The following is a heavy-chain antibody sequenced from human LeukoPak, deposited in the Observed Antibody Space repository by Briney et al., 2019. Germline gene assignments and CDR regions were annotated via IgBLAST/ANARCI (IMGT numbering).Heavy chain of an antibody. CDR2: IRNDGGYT. D-gene: IGHD2-2*01. CDR3: TRERYCSGASCYSDNTYFDS. J-gene: IGHJ4*02. CDR1: GFTLSNFG. V-gene: IGHV3-30*02. Sequence: GGSLRLSCAASGFTLSNFGLHWVRQAPGKGLECVSFIRNDGGYTFYAGSVRGRFTISRDNSKNTLYMQMNNLRVEDTAVYYCTRERYCSGASCYSDNTYFDSWGQGTLVTVSS.